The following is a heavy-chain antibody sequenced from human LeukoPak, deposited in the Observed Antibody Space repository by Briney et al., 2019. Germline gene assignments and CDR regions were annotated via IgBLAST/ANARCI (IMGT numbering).Heavy chain of an antibody. CDR3: ANSHKNAPGIY. J-gene: IGHJ4*02. Sequence: GGSLRLSCAASGLTLSCCAMTWVGQAPGKGLEWVSSISISGDVTNYTDSVKGRFTISRDDSKNTLYLQMNSLRVEDTAVYYCANSHKNAPGIYWGQGTLVTVPS. CDR1: GLTLSCCA. D-gene: IGHD1-1*01. CDR2: ISISGDVT. V-gene: IGHV3-23*01.